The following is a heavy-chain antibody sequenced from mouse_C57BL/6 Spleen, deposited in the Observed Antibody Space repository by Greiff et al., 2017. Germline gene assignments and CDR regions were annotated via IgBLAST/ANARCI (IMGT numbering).Heavy chain of an antibody. CDR2: IDPSDSYT. D-gene: IGHD3-2*02. CDR1: GYTFTSYW. V-gene: IGHV1-50*01. J-gene: IGHJ2*01. Sequence: QVQLKQPGAELVKPGASVKLSCKASGYTFTSYWMQWVKQRPGQGLEWIGEIDPSDSYTNYNQKFKGKATLTVDTSSSTAYMQLSSLTSEDSAVYYCARRGAQATIFDYWGQGTTLTVSS. CDR3: ARRGAQATIFDY.